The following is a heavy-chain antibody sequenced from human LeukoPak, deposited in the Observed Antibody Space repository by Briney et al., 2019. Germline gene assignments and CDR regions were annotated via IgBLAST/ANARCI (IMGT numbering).Heavy chain of an antibody. V-gene: IGHV3-33*01. CDR3: ASGATIASKFDY. J-gene: IGHJ4*02. D-gene: IGHD1-26*01. CDR2: IWYDGSNK. CDR1: GFTFSSYG. Sequence: GGSLRLSCAASGFTFSSYGMHWVRQAPGKGLEWVAVIWYDGSNKYYADSVKGRFTISRDNSKNTLYLQMNSLRAEDTAVYYCASGATIASKFDYWGQGTLVTVSS.